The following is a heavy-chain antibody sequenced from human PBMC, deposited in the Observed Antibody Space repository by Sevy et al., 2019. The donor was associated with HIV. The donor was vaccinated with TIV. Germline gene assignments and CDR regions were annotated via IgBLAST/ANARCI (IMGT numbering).Heavy chain of an antibody. CDR1: GFTFSSYA. J-gene: IGHJ3*02. Sequence: GGSLRLSCAASGFTFSSYAMSWVRQAPGKGLEWVSAISGSGGSTYYADSVKGRFTISRDNSKNTLYLQMNSLRAEDTAVYYCAKGGKDYDSSGDYRAFDIRGQGTMVTVSS. CDR3: AKGGKDYDSSGDYRAFDI. CDR2: ISGSGGST. V-gene: IGHV3-23*01. D-gene: IGHD3-22*01.